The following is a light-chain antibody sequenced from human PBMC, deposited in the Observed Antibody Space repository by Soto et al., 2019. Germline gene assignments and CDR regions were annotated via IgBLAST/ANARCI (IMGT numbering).Light chain of an antibody. CDR2: DAS. Sequence: DIQMAQSASSVSASVGDRVTITCRASQGIGTWLAWYQQKPGKAPKLLIYDASNLQSGVPSRFSGSGSGTDFTLTISSLQAEDFATYYCQQATSFLGNTFAQGTRLEIK. V-gene: IGKV1-12*01. J-gene: IGKJ5*01. CDR1: QGIGTW. CDR3: QQATSFLGNT.